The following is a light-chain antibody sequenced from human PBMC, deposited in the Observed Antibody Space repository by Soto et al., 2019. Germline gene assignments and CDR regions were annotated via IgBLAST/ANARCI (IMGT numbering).Light chain of an antibody. Sequence: QSALTQPSSVSASPGQSISISCTGTSDDIGAYDYVSWYQQHPGKAPKLILYAVSNRPSGVSTRFSGSKSGNTASLTISGVQADDEADYYCSSYRSSDTLEVFGTGTKLTV. CDR1: SDDIGAYDY. CDR3: SSYRSSDTLEV. CDR2: AVS. V-gene: IGLV2-14*01. J-gene: IGLJ1*01.